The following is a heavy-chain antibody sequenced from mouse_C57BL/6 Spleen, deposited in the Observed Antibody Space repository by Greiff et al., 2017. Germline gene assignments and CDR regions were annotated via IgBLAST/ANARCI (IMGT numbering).Heavy chain of an antibody. CDR1: GYTFTSYW. CDR2: IDTSDSET. D-gene: IGHD1-1*01. J-gene: IGHJ1*03. V-gene: IGHV1-52*01. Sequence: QVQLQQPGAELVRPGSSVKLSCKASGYTFTSYWMHWVKQRPIQGLEWIGNIDTSDSETHYNQKFKDKATLTVDKSSSTAYMQRSSLTSEDSAVYYCARNYGSSHWYFDVWGTGTTVTVSS. CDR3: ARNYGSSHWYFDV.